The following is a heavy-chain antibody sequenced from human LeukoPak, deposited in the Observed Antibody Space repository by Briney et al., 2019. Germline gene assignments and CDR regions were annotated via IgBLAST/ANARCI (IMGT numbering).Heavy chain of an antibody. CDR3: ARDPAPGIPDYLDY. V-gene: IGHV3-30-3*01. J-gene: IGHJ4*03. CDR1: GLTFTDAW. D-gene: IGHD1-26*01. CDR2: ISSDATIT. Sequence: GGSLRLSCAASGLTFTDAWMTWVRQAPGKGLEWVAVISSDATITVYLDSVKGRFTISRDNSNNILQLQMDSLRTEDTALYFCARDPAPGIPDYLDYWGHGTLVTVSS.